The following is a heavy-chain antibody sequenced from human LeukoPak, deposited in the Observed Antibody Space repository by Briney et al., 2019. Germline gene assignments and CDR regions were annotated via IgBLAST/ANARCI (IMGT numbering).Heavy chain of an antibody. CDR1: GFTFSSYS. D-gene: IGHD3-10*01. J-gene: IGHJ4*02. CDR2: IKTDGSST. CDR3: ATGSQIREADY. V-gene: IGHV3-74*01. Sequence: PGGSLRLSCAASGFTFSSYSLNWVRQAPGKGLEWVSRIKTDGSSTNYADSVKGRFTISRDNAKNSLYLQMNSLRAEDTAVYYCATGSQIREADYWGREPWSPSPQ.